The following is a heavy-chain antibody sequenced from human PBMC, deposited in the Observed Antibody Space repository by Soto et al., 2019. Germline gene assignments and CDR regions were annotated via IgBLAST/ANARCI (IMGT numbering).Heavy chain of an antibody. D-gene: IGHD5-18*01. Sequence: SDNLSCSASGGPFSSYAISWVRQAPGQWLEWMGGIIPIFGTANDAQKFQGRVTITADESTSTAYMELSSLRSEDTAVYYCARVREYSYGSYYFDYWGQGTLVTSPQ. V-gene: IGHV1-69*01. CDR3: ARVREYSYGSYYFDY. J-gene: IGHJ4*02. CDR1: GGPFSSYA. CDR2: IIPIFGTA.